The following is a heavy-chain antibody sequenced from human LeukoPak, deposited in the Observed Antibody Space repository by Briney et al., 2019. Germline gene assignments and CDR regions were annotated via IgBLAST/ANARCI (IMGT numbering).Heavy chain of an antibody. CDR1: GFSFSDYR. CDR3: ARRGPDRALDY. CDR2: IRDKSNGYTT. Sequence: GGSLRLSCGGSGFSFSDYRMDWVRQAPGKGPEWMARIRDKSNGYTTEYAASVRNRFIISRDDSKNSLYFQLNSLKSEDTAVYYCARRGPDRALDYWGQGTMVTVSS. J-gene: IGHJ4*02. D-gene: IGHD1-26*01. V-gene: IGHV3-72*01.